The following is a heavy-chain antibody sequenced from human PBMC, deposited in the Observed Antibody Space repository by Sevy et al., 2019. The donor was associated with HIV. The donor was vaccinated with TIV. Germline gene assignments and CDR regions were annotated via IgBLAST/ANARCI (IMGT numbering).Heavy chain of an antibody. Sequence: GGSLRLSCAASGFTFSSYSMNWVRQAPGKGLEWVSSISCSSSYIYYADSVKGRFTISRDNAKNSLYLQMNSLTAEDTAVYYCARASEDVVVVAASGMDVWGQGTTVTVSS. CDR1: GFTFSSYS. CDR3: ARASEDVVVVAASGMDV. J-gene: IGHJ6*02. V-gene: IGHV3-21*01. CDR2: ISCSSSYI. D-gene: IGHD2-15*01.